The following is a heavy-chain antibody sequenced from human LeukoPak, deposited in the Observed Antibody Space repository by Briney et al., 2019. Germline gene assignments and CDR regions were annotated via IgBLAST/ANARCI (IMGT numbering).Heavy chain of an antibody. CDR1: GGTFSSYA. D-gene: IGHD2-15*01. Sequence: SVKVSCKASGGTFSSYAISWVRQAPGQGIEWMGRIIPIFGIANYAQKFQGRVTITADKSTSTAYMELSSLRSEDTAVYYCARDELTPDIVPTLDPWGQGTLVTVSS. CDR2: IIPIFGIA. J-gene: IGHJ5*02. CDR3: ARDELTPDIVPTLDP. V-gene: IGHV1-69*04.